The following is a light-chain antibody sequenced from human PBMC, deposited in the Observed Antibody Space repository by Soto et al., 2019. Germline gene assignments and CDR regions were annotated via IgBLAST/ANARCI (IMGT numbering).Light chain of an antibody. CDR3: SSYPGNYNLL. CDR1: SSDVGGYNY. Sequence: QSALTQPPSASGSPGQSVTISCTGTSSDVGGYNYVSWYQQYPGKAPKLMIYEVSKRPSGVPDRFSGSKSDNTASLTVSGLQAEDEADYYCSSYPGNYNLLFGGGTKLTVL. V-gene: IGLV2-8*01. CDR2: EVS. J-gene: IGLJ2*01.